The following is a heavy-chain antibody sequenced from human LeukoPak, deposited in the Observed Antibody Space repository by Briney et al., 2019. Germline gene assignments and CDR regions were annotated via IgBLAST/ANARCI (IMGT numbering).Heavy chain of an antibody. CDR2: MNPNSGNT. CDR3: ARGPTIFGVVIIQGDAFDI. J-gene: IGHJ3*02. D-gene: IGHD3-3*01. Sequence: ASVKVSCKASGYTFTSYDINWVRQATGQGLEWMGWMNPNSGNTGYAQKFQSRVTITRNTSISTAYMELSSLRSEDTAVYYCARGPTIFGVVIIQGDAFDIWGQGTTVTVSS. V-gene: IGHV1-8*03. CDR1: GYTFTSYD.